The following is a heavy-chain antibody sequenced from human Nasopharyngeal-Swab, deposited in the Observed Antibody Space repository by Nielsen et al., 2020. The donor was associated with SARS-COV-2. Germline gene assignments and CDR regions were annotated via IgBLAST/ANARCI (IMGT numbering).Heavy chain of an antibody. D-gene: IGHD6-13*01. J-gene: IGHJ4*01. V-gene: IGHV3-48*02. CDR1: GFTFSSYH. CDR3: HSLYSSSWFLETVTHFDS. CDR2: INAGSTTK. Sequence: GRPLRLSCAASGFTFSSYHMNWFRQAPGKGLEWIAYINAGSTTKSYADSVKGRFTVSRDNAKNSLYLQMNSLSDWDKAEYYCHSLYSSSWFLETVTHFDSLRQGAMATVSS.